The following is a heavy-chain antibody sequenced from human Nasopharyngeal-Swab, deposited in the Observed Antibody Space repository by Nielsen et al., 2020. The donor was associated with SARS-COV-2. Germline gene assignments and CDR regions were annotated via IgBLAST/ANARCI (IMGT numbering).Heavy chain of an antibody. J-gene: IGHJ4*02. D-gene: IGHD1-26*01. Sequence: GESLKISCAVSGFTFSSCVMHWVRQAPGKGLEWVALTWFDGSTEDYGDSVKGRFTVSRDNSKNTLYLQMNSLRAEDTAVYYCARAPREIFDYWGQGTLVTVSS. CDR2: TWFDGSTE. CDR3: ARAPREIFDY. CDR1: GFTFSSCV. V-gene: IGHV3-30*02.